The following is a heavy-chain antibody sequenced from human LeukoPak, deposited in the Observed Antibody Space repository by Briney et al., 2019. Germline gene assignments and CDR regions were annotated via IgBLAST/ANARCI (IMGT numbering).Heavy chain of an antibody. CDR2: INPNSGGT. Sequence: SVKVSCKASGGTFSSYAIGWVRQAPGQGLEWMGWINPNSGGTNYAQKFQGRVTMTRDTSISTAYMELSRLRSDDTAVYYCASFSSGVPRRFDYWGQGTLVTVSS. J-gene: IGHJ4*02. CDR3: ASFSSGVPRRFDY. D-gene: IGHD6-19*01. CDR1: GGTFSSYA. V-gene: IGHV1-2*02.